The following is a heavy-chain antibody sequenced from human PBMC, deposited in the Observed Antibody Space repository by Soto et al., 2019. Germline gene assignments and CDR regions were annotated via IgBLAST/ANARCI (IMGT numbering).Heavy chain of an antibody. CDR2: IIPILGIA. CDR3: ARELGTVTTYNWFDP. D-gene: IGHD4-17*01. J-gene: IGHJ5*02. Sequence: QVQLVQSGAEVKKPGSSVKVSCKASGGTFSSYTISWVRQAPGQGLEWMGRIIPILGIANYAQKFQGRVTITADKSTSTAYMELSSLRSEDTAVYYCARELGTVTTYNWFDPWGQGTLVTVSS. V-gene: IGHV1-69*08. CDR1: GGTFSSYT.